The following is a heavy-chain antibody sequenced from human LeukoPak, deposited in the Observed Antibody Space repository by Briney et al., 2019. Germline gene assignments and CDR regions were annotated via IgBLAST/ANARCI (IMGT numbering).Heavy chain of an antibody. V-gene: IGHV1-46*01. CDR1: GYTFTSYY. D-gene: IGHD3-16*01. CDR2: INASGGST. CDR3: ARAGGIYFDY. Sequence: ASVKVSCKASGYTFTSYYIHWVRQALGQGLEWMGIINASGGSTTYAQKFQGRVTMTRDTSTRTVYMELSSLRSEDTAVYYCARAGGIYFDYWGQGTLVTVSS. J-gene: IGHJ4*02.